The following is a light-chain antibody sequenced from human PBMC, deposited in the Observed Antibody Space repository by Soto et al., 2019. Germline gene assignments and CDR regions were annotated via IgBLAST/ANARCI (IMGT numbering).Light chain of an antibody. CDR3: QQYNSYPIT. J-gene: IGKJ3*01. CDR1: QSISSW. CDR2: KAS. Sequence: DIQMTQSPSTLSASVGDRVTITCRASQSISSWLAWYQQKPGKAPKLLIYKASSLESGVPSRFSVSGSGTEFNLTISSLQPDDVATYYCQQYNSYPITFGPGTKVDIK. V-gene: IGKV1-5*03.